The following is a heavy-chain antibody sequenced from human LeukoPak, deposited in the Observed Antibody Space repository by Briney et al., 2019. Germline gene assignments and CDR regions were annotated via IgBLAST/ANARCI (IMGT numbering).Heavy chain of an antibody. J-gene: IGHJ6*02. CDR3: ATFSSSTLYYYGMDV. CDR1: GVSISGYY. V-gene: IGHV4-59*01. Sequence: SETLSLTCTVSGVSISGYYWSWIRPRPGKGLEWSGYTYYSGSTNYNPSLKSRVTISVDTSKNQFSLKLSSVTAADTAVYYWATFSSSTLYYYGMDVWGQGTTVTVS. CDR2: TYYSGST. D-gene: IGHD6-6*01.